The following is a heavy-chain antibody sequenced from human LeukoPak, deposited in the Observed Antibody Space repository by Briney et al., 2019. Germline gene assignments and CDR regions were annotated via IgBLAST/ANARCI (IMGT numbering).Heavy chain of an antibody. Sequence: GGSLRLSCAASGFTFSSYSMNWVRQAPGKGLEWVSSISSSTNYIYYADSVKGRFTASRDNSKNTLYLQMKSLRAEDTAVYYCARADQFSYWYFDLWGRGTLVTVSS. CDR3: ARADQFSYWYFDL. V-gene: IGHV3-21*01. CDR1: GFTFSSYS. CDR2: ISSSTNYI. J-gene: IGHJ2*01. D-gene: IGHD5-24*01.